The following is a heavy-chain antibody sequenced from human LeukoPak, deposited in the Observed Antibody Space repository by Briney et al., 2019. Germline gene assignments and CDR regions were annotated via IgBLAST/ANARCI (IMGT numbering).Heavy chain of an antibody. CDR3: ARDNDQEDAFDI. Sequence: SETLSLTCTVSRGSISSYYWSWIRQPPGKGLEWIGYIYYSGSTNYNPSLKSRVTISVGTSKNQFSLKLSSVTAADTAVYYCARDNDQEDAFDIWGQGTMVTVSS. CDR2: IYYSGST. D-gene: IGHD2-2*01. CDR1: RGSISSYY. V-gene: IGHV4-59*01. J-gene: IGHJ3*02.